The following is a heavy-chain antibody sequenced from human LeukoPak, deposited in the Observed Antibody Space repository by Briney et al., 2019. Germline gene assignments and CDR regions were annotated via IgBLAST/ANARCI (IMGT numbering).Heavy chain of an antibody. CDR2: IWYDGSNK. D-gene: IGHD4-23*01. V-gene: IGHV3-33*08. CDR3: ARAVPWQMHTGVAFDI. CDR1: GFTFSSYG. Sequence: GGSLRLSCAASGFTFSSYGMHWVRQAPGKGLEWVAVIWYDGSNKYYADSVKGRFTISRDNSKNTLYLQMNSLRAEDTAVYYCARAVPWQMHTGVAFDIWGQGTMVTVSS. J-gene: IGHJ3*02.